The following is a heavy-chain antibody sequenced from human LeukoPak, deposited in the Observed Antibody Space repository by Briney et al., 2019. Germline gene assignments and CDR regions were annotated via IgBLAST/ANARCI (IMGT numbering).Heavy chain of an antibody. CDR2: FDPEDGET. CDR1: GYTLTELS. D-gene: IGHD4-17*01. CDR3: ATRGGHDYGDYVDRVYFDY. Sequence: ASVKVSCKVSGYTLTELSMHWVRQAPGKGLEWMGGFDPEDGETIYAQKFQGRVTMTEDTFTDTAYVELSSLRSEDTAVYYCATRGGHDYGDYVDRVYFDYWGQGTLVTVSS. J-gene: IGHJ4*02. V-gene: IGHV1-24*01.